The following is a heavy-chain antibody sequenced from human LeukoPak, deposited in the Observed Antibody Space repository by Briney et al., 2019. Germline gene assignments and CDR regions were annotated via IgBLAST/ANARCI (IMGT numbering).Heavy chain of an antibody. J-gene: IGHJ3*02. D-gene: IGHD2-15*01. Sequence: PSETLSLTCTVSGGSISSYYWSWIRQPPGKGLEWIGYIYYGGSTNYNPSLKSRVTISVDTSKNQFSLKLSSVTAADTAVYYCARDMRCSGGSCYDAFDIWGQGTMVTVSS. V-gene: IGHV4-59*01. CDR3: ARDMRCSGGSCYDAFDI. CDR1: GGSISSYY. CDR2: IYYGGST.